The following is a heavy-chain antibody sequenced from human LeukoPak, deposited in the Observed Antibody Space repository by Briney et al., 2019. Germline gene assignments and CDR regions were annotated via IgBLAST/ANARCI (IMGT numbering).Heavy chain of an antibody. CDR2: ISSSSSYI. Sequence: PGGSLRLSCAASGFTFSSYSMNWVRQAPGKGLEWVSSISSSSSYIYYADSVKGRFTISRDNAKNSLYLQMNSLRAEDTAVYYCAREDGIPSFGYYYYYMDVWGKGTTVTVSS. J-gene: IGHJ6*03. CDR3: AREDGIPSFGYYYYYMDV. CDR1: GFTFSSYS. D-gene: IGHD3-16*01. V-gene: IGHV3-21*01.